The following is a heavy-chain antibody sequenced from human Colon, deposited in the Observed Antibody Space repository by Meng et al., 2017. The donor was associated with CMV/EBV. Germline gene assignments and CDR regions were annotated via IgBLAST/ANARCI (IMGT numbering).Heavy chain of an antibody. D-gene: IGHD6-19*01. J-gene: IGHJ4*02. CDR3: ARLRGLASYGSDWGY. CDR2: IKQDGSEK. V-gene: IGHV3-7*01. CDR1: GFTFSNYW. Sequence: GGSLRLSCATSGFTFSNYWMTWLRQVPGRGLEWVATIKQDGSEKDYGDSVKGRFTISRDNANNSLYLQMTSLRTDDTAVYYCARLRGLASYGSDWGYWGQGTLVTVSS.